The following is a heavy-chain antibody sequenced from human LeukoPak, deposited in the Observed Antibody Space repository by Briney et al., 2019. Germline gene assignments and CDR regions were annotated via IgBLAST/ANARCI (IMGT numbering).Heavy chain of an antibody. Sequence: PGGSLRLSCAASGFTFSSYAMSWVRQAPGKGLEWVSAISGSGGSTYYADSVKGRFTISRDNSKNTLYLQMNSLGVEDTAIYYCVRDGDSSSWNFDYWGQGTLVTVSS. CDR1: GFTFSSYA. D-gene: IGHD6-13*01. J-gene: IGHJ4*02. CDR2: ISGSGGST. V-gene: IGHV3-23*01. CDR3: VRDGDSSSWNFDY.